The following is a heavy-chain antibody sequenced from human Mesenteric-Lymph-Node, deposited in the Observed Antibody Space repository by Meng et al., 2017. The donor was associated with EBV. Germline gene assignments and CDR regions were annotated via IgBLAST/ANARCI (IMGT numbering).Heavy chain of an antibody. V-gene: IGHV4-30-2*01. CDR3: ARLGYPDP. D-gene: IGHD2-2*01. Sequence: QRQGAASRSLSPSPTPSLPFAVFDGAISSGCVSWSWIRQPPGKGLGWIGYSSQSGSTAYNPSLESRLTISVDKSRNHLSLELTSMTAADTAVYFCARLGYPDPWGQGTLVTVSS. CDR2: SSQSGST. CDR1: DGAISSGCVS. J-gene: IGHJ5*02.